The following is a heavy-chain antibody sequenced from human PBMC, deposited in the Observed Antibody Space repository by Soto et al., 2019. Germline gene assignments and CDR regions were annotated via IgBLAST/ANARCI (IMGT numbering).Heavy chain of an antibody. J-gene: IGHJ4*02. CDR2: INTGDVNA. CDR1: GYTWKNYA. Sequence: ASVKVSCKTSGYTWKNYAMNWVRQVPGQRLEWMGWINTGDVNAKYSEKFQGRASITKDTAASTVYLHLSSLTSDDTAVYYCARSYKLYYFDSSGYLDYWGQGTRVTVSS. D-gene: IGHD3-22*01. V-gene: IGHV1-3*04. CDR3: ARSYKLYYFDSSGYLDY.